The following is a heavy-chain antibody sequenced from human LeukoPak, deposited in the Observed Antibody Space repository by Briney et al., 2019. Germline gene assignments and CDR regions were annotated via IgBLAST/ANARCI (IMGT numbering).Heavy chain of an antibody. Sequence: GGSLRLSCAASGFTFSDYYMSWIRQAPGKGLEWVSYISSSSSYTNYADPVKGRFTISRDNAKNSLYLQMNSLRAEDTAVYYCARLTAAGYYFDYWGQGTLVTVSS. V-gene: IGHV3-11*06. CDR3: ARLTAAGYYFDY. D-gene: IGHD6-13*01. CDR1: GFTFSDYY. CDR2: ISSSSSYT. J-gene: IGHJ4*02.